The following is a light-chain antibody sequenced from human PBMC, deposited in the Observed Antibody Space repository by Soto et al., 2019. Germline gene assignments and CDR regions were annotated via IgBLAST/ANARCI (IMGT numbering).Light chain of an antibody. CDR3: NSYAGTVV. CDR2: EVS. CDR1: SSDVGGYNY. J-gene: IGLJ2*01. V-gene: IGLV2-8*01. Sequence: QSALTQPPSASGSPGQSVTISCTGTSSDVGGYNYVSWYQQHPGKAPKLMIYEVSKRPSGVPDRFSGSKSGNTASLTVSGLEAEDEADYYCNSYAGTVVFGGGTKLTVL.